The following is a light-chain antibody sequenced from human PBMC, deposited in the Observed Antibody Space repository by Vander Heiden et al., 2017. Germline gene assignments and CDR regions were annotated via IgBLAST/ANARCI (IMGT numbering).Light chain of an antibody. CDR1: QSISSY. J-gene: IGKJ4*01. V-gene: IGKV1-39*01. CDR3: QQSYSTPT. Sequence: DIQMTPAPSSLSASVRDRVTITCRASQSISSYLNWYQQKPGKAPKLLIYAASSLQSGVPSRFSGSGSGTDFTLTISRLQPEDFATYYCQQSYSTPTFGGGTKVEIK. CDR2: AAS.